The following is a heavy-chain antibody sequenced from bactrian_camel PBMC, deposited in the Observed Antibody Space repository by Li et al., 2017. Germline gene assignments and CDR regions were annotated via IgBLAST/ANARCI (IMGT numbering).Heavy chain of an antibody. CDR2: AITGGTNRP. CDR1: TYTYGTYC. J-gene: IGHJ4*01. D-gene: IGHD5*01. Sequence: HVQLVESGGGSVQAGGSLRLSCAASTYTYGTYCMGWFRQAPGQEREGVAGAITGGTNRPWYADAVKGRFTISEDSAKKTLYLHMNDLKPEDTAMYYCAADSRIGLGDLFMTEPTLPAYWGQGTQVTVS. V-gene: IGHV3S1*01. CDR3: AADSRIGLGDLFMTEPTLPAY.